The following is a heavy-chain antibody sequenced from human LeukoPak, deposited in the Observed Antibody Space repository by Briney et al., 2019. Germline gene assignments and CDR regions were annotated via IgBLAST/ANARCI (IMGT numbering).Heavy chain of an antibody. Sequence: GGSLRLSCAASGFTFSSYWMSWVRQAPGKGLEWVANIKQDGSEKYYVDSVKGRFTISRDNAKNSLYLQMNSLRAEDTAVYYCAKDWHYYDSSGYPLLDYWGQGTLVTVSS. J-gene: IGHJ4*02. D-gene: IGHD3-22*01. CDR2: IKQDGSEK. V-gene: IGHV3-7*01. CDR3: AKDWHYYDSSGYPLLDY. CDR1: GFTFSSYW.